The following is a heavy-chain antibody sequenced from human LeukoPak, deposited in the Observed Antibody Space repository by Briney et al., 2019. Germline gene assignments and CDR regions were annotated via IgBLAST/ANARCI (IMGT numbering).Heavy chain of an antibody. V-gene: IGHV1-18*04. Sequence: ASVKVSCKASGYTFTSYYMHWVRQAPGQGLEWMGWISAYNGNTNYAQKLQGRVTMTTDTSTSTAYMELRSLRSGDTAVYYCARERGSPYSSGWDTDYWGQGTLVTVSS. CDR3: ARERGSPYSSGWDTDY. CDR1: GYTFTSYY. J-gene: IGHJ4*02. D-gene: IGHD6-19*01. CDR2: ISAYNGNT.